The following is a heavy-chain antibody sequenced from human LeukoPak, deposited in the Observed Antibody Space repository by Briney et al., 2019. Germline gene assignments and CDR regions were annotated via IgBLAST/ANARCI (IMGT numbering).Heavy chain of an antibody. CDR3: ARDGSRIVGPPDY. D-gene: IGHD1-26*01. CDR1: GFTFTSYW. CDR2: IKQDGNEK. Sequence: GGSLRLSRAASGFTFTSYWMSWVRQAPGKGLEWVANIKQDGNEKYYVDSVRGRFTISRDNGENSLYLQMNSLRAEDTAVYYCARDGSRIVGPPDYWGQGTLVTVSS. J-gene: IGHJ4*02. V-gene: IGHV3-7*01.